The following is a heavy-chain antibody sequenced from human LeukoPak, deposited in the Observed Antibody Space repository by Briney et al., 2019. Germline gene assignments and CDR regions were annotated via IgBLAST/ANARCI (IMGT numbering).Heavy chain of an antibody. CDR2: INPNSGGT. CDR3: AREDPYYDFWSGSPAFDY. Sequence: GASVKVSCKASGYTFTGYYMHWVRQAHGQGLEWMGWINPNSGGTNYAQKFQGRVTMTRDTSISTAYMELSRLRSDDTAVYYCAREDPYYDFWSGSPAFDYWGQGTLVTVSS. V-gene: IGHV1-2*02. CDR1: GYTFTGYY. J-gene: IGHJ4*02. D-gene: IGHD3-3*01.